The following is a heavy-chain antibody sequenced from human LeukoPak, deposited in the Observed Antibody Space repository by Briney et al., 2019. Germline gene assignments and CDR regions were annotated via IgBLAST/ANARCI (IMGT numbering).Heavy chain of an antibody. J-gene: IGHJ4*02. V-gene: IGHV1-69*13. Sequence: GASVKVSCKASGYTFTSYDINWVRQAPGQGLEWMGGIIPIFGTANYAQKFQGRVTITADESTSTAYMELSSLRSEDTAVYYCARSLHQVGATTPFDYWGQGTLVTVSS. CDR3: ARSLHQVGATTPFDY. CDR2: IIPIFGTA. CDR1: GYTFTSYD. D-gene: IGHD1-26*01.